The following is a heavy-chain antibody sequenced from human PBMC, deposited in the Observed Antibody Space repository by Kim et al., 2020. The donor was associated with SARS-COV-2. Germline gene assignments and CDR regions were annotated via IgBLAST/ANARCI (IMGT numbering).Heavy chain of an antibody. CDR3: ARGGSSSSYYYYGMDV. V-gene: IGHV1-8*01. J-gene: IGHJ6*02. Sequence: KVQGRVTMTRNTSISTAYMELSSLRSEDTAVYYCARGGSSSSYYYYGMDVWGQGTTVTVSS. D-gene: IGHD6-6*01.